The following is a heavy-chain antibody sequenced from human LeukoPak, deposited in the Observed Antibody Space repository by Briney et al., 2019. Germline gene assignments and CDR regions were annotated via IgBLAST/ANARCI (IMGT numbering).Heavy chain of an antibody. CDR1: GFTFSSYS. CDR3: ARDQATPKGYCSGGSCYGVDAFDI. Sequence: GGSLRLSCAASGFTFSSYSMNWVRQAPGKGLEWVSYISSSSSTIYYADSVKGRFTISRDNAKNSLYLQMNSLRAEDTAVYYCARDQATPKGYCSGGSCYGVDAFDIWGQGTMVTVSS. CDR2: ISSSSSTI. D-gene: IGHD2-15*01. J-gene: IGHJ3*02. V-gene: IGHV3-48*04.